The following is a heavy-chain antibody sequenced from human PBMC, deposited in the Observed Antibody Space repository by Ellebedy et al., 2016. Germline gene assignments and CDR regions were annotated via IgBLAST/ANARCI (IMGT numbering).Heavy chain of an antibody. V-gene: IGHV5-51*01. J-gene: IGHJ3*02. D-gene: IGHD5-12*01. CDR1: GYSFTSYW. CDR2: IYPGDSDT. CDR3: ARRYSGYVDSYDAFDI. Sequence: GGSLRLSCKGSGYSFTSYWIGWVRQMPGKGLEWMGIIYPGDSDTRYSPSFQGQVTISADKSISTAYLQWSSLKASDTAMYYCARRYSGYVDSYDAFDIWGQGTMVTVSS.